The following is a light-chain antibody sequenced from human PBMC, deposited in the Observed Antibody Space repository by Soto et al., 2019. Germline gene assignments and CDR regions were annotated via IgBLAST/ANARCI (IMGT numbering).Light chain of an antibody. CDR3: SSYTSYYV. CDR1: SSDVGGYNY. CDR2: DVS. V-gene: IGLV2-14*01. J-gene: IGLJ1*01. Sequence: QSALTQPASVSVSPGQSITISCTGTSSDVGGYNYVSWYQQHPGKAPKLMIYDVSNRPSGVSNRFSGSKSGNTASLTISGLQAEDEADYYCSSYTSYYVFGTGTKVTVL.